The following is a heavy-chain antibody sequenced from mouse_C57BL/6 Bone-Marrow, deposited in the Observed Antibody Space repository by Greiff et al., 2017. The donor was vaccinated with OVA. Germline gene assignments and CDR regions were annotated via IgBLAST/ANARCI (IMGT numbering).Heavy chain of an antibody. D-gene: IGHD2-2*01. CDR1: GFTFTDYY. V-gene: IGHV14-2*01. CDR2: IDPEDGET. CDR3: AGNGYGGCAY. Sequence: VQLKESGAELVKPGASVKLSCTASGFTFTDYYMHWVQQRTEQGLEWIGRIDPEDGETKYAPKFQGKATITVDTSSNTAYLQLSSLTSEDAAVYYCAGNGYGGCAYWGQGTLVTVSA. J-gene: IGHJ3*01.